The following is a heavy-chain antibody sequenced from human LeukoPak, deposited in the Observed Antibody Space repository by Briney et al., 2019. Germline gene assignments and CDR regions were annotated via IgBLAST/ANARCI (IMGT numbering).Heavy chain of an antibody. CDR1: EFIVSSNY. D-gene: IGHD4-17*01. CDR3: VGHTTRITIFDY. CDR2: FYSGGTT. J-gene: IGHJ4*02. Sequence: GGSLRLSCIASEFIVSSNYISWIRQAPGKGLEWISAFYSGGTTYYADSVKGRFSISTDNSKNTVYLQMNSLRADDTAVYYCVGHTTRITIFDYWGQGTLVTVSA. V-gene: IGHV3-53*05.